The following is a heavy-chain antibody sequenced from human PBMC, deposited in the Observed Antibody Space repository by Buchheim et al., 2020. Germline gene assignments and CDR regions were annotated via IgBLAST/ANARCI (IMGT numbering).Heavy chain of an antibody. CDR1: GFTFSSYG. Sequence: QVQLVESGGGVVQPGRSLRLSCAASGFTFSSYGMHWVRQAPGKGLEWVAVIWYDGSNKYYADSVKGRFTISRDNSKNTLYLQMNSLRAEDTAVYYCARETTAMAYYYYGMDVWGQGTT. CDR3: ARETTAMAYYYYGMDV. CDR2: IWYDGSNK. V-gene: IGHV3-33*01. J-gene: IGHJ6*02. D-gene: IGHD5-18*01.